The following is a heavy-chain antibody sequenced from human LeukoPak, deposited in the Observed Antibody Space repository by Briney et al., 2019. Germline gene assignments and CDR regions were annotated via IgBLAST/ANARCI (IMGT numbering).Heavy chain of an antibody. D-gene: IGHD3-22*01. CDR2: ISGSGSTI. J-gene: IGHJ4*02. V-gene: IGHV3-11*01. Sequence: ISGSGSTIYYADSVKGRFTISRDNAKNPLYLQMNSLRAEDTAVYYCTRDPPRYYYDDSGYSYWGQGTLVTVSS. CDR3: TRDPPRYYYDDSGYSY.